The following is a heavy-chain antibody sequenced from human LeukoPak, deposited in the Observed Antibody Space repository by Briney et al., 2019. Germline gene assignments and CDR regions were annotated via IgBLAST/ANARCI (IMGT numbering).Heavy chain of an antibody. CDR2: ISAYNGNT. Sequence: ASVKVSCKASGYTFTSYGISWVRQAPGQGLEWMGWISAYNGNTNYAQKLQGRVTMTTDTSTGTAYMELRSLRSDDTAVYYCARGWLAETTVVTPYNYWGQGTLVTVSS. D-gene: IGHD4-23*01. CDR1: GYTFTSYG. J-gene: IGHJ4*02. CDR3: ARGWLAETTVVTPYNY. V-gene: IGHV1-18*01.